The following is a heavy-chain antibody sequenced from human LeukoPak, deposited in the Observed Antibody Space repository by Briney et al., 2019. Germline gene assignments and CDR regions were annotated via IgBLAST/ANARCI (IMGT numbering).Heavy chain of an antibody. V-gene: IGHV3-23*01. CDR3: AKDPQYSGYSRFDY. Sequence: PSETLSLTCTVSGGSISSYYWSWVRQAPGKGLEWVSAISGSGGSTHYADSVKGRFTISRDNSKNTLYLQMNSLRAEDTAVYYCAKDPQYSGYSRFDYWGQGTLVTVSS. CDR1: GGSISSYY. D-gene: IGHD5-12*01. J-gene: IGHJ4*02. CDR2: ISGSGGST.